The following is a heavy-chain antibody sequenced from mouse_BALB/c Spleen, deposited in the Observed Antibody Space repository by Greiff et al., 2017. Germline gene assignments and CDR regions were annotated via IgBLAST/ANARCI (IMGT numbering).Heavy chain of an antibody. Sequence: EVQVVESGGGLVQPGGSRKLSCAASGFTFSSFGMHWVRQAPEKGLEWVAYISSGSSTIYYADTVKGRFTISRDNPKNTLFLQMTSLRSEDTAMYYCARETGAWFAYWGQGTLVTVSA. V-gene: IGHV5-17*02. CDR3: ARETGAWFAY. CDR2: ISSGSSTI. J-gene: IGHJ3*01. CDR1: GFTFSSFG. D-gene: IGHD3-2*01.